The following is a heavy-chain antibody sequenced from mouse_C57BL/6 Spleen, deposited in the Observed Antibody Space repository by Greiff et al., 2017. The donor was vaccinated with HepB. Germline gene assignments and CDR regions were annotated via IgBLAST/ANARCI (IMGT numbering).Heavy chain of an antibody. CDR1: GYSITSGYY. CDR3: ARKLRDFDY. D-gene: IGHD1-1*01. CDR2: ISYDGSN. V-gene: IGHV3-6*01. Sequence: EVKLQESGPGLVKPSQSLSLTCSVTGYSITSGYYWNWIRQFPGNKLEWMGYISYDGSNNYNPSLKNRISITRDTSKNQFFLKLNSVTTEDTATYYCARKLRDFDYWGQGTTLTVSS. J-gene: IGHJ2*01.